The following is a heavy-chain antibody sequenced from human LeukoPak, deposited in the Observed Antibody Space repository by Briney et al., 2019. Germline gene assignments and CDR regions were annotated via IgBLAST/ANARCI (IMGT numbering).Heavy chain of an antibody. D-gene: IGHD2-15*01. V-gene: IGHV3-30*02. J-gene: IGHJ4*02. Sequence: PGGSLRLSCAASGFTFSSYGMHWVRQAPGKGLEWVAFIRYDGSNKYYADSVKGRFTISRDNSKNTLYLQVNSLRAEDTAVYYCAKDSVVVVAGDLFDYWGQGTLVTVSS. CDR1: GFTFSSYG. CDR3: AKDSVVVVAGDLFDY. CDR2: IRYDGSNK.